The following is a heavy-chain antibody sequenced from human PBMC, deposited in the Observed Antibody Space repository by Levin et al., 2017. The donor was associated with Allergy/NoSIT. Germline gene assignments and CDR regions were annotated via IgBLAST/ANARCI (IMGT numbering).Heavy chain of an antibody. Sequence: GSLRLSCTVSGGPISSSSYYWGWIRQPPGKGLEWIGSAYYSGSTYYSPSLKSRVTISVDTSKNQFSLRLSSVTAADTAVYYCASYGYDRTGYYYFDYWGQGTLVTVSS. D-gene: IGHD3-22*01. CDR3: ASYGYDRTGYYYFDY. CDR2: AYYSGST. V-gene: IGHV4-39*01. J-gene: IGHJ4*02. CDR1: GGPISSSSYY.